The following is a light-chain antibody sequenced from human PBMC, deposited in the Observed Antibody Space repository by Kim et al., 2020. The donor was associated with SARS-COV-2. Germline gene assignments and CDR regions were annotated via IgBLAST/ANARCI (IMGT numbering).Light chain of an antibody. Sequence: QSALTQPPSASGSPGQSVTISCSGTSSDIGAYNYVSWYQQYPGKAPTLMIYEVSQRPSGVPDRFSGSKSGNTASLTVSGLQAEDEADYYCSSYGGINNFVLFGGGTQLTVL. J-gene: IGLJ2*01. V-gene: IGLV2-8*01. CDR1: SSDIGAYNY. CDR2: EVS. CDR3: SSYGGINNFVL.